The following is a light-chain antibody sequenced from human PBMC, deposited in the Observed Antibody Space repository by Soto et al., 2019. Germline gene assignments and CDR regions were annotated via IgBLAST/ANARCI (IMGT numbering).Light chain of an antibody. V-gene: IGKV1-39*01. CDR1: QNINNY. Sequence: DIQMTQSPSSLSASVGDRVTITCQASQNINNYLNWYQQKPGRAPVILIYAASTLQSGVPSRFTGSRSETNFTLIISSLQPEDFATYYCQQSYTTPLTFGGGTKVDIK. CDR3: QQSYTTPLT. J-gene: IGKJ4*01. CDR2: AAS.